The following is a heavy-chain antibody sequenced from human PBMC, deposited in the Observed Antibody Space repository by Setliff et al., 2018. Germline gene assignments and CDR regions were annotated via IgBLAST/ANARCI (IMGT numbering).Heavy chain of an antibody. CDR2: IYTDGTT. CDR3: AKEHVVISFVNNIHHHYGMDV. CDR1: GASLRSGSNY. D-gene: IGHD2-21*01. J-gene: IGHJ6*02. V-gene: IGHV4-61*02. Sequence: SETLFLTCTVSGASLRSGSNYWGWFRQPAGKGLEWIGRIYTDGTTNYSPSLKSRVTISADASQNHFSLRMSSVSAADTAVYFCAKEHVVISFVNNIHHHYGMDVWGQGTTVTVSS.